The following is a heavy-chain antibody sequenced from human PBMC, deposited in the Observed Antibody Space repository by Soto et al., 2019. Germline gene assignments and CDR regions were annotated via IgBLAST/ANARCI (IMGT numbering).Heavy chain of an antibody. CDR2: IYYSGST. D-gene: IGHD4-4*01. CDR3: ANNYAYYYYYGMDV. J-gene: IGHJ6*02. Sequence: PSETLSLTCTVSGGSISSSSYYWGWIRQPPGKGLEWIGSIYYSGSTYYNPSLKSRVTISVDTSKNQFSLKLSSVTAADTAVYYCANNYAYYYYYGMDVWGQGTTVTVSS. CDR1: GGSISSSSYY. V-gene: IGHV4-39*01.